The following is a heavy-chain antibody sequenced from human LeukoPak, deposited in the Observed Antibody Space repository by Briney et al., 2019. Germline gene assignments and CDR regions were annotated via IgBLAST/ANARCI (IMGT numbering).Heavy chain of an antibody. V-gene: IGHV4-34*01. CDR2: INHSGST. CDR1: GGSFSGYH. Sequence: PSETLSLTCGVYGGSFSGYHWTWIRLRPGKGLEWIGDINHSGSTHYNPSLKSRVTISVDTSNNQFSLKLHSVTAADTAVYYCAREGGGSTATVDYWGQGTLVTVSS. D-gene: IGHD5-18*01. CDR3: AREGGGSTATVDY. J-gene: IGHJ4*02.